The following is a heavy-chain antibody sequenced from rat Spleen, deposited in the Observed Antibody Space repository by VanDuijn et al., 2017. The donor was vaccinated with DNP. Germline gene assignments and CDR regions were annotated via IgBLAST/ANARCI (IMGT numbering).Heavy chain of an antibody. CDR3: ATGHFDY. J-gene: IGHJ2*01. CDR1: GFTFSKYG. CDR2: ISNDGGST. V-gene: IGHV5S13*01. Sequence: EVQLVESGGGLVQPGRSMKVSCAASGFTFSKYGMAWVRQAPKKGLEWVAYISNDGGSTYYRDSAKGRFTISRDNAKNTLYLQMDSLRSEDTATYYCATGHFDYWGQGVMVTVSS.